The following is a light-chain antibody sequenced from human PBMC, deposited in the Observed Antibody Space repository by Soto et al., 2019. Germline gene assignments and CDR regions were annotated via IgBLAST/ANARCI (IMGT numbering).Light chain of an antibody. CDR1: SSDVGAYDC. V-gene: IGLV2-14*01. J-gene: IGLJ1*01. CDR3: SSYTSSSTYV. Sequence: QSALTQPASVSGSPGQSITISCTGTSSDVGAYDCVSWYQHHPGKAPKVMIYEVSSRPSGVSNRFSGSKSGNTASLTISGLQAEDEADYYCSSYTSSSTYVFGTGTKVTVL. CDR2: EVS.